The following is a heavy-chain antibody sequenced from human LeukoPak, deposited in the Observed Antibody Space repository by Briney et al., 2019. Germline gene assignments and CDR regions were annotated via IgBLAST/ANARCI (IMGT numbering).Heavy chain of an antibody. D-gene: IGHD6-13*01. CDR1: GGSISSYY. CDR3: ARGRVGSSWVNFDY. J-gene: IGHJ4*02. CDR2: IYYSGST. V-gene: IGHV4-59*01. Sequence: SETLSLTCTVSGGSISSYYWSWIRQPPRKGLEWIGYIYYSGSTNYNPSLKSRVTISVDTSKNQFSLKLSSVTAADTAGYYCARGRVGSSWVNFDYWGQGTLVTVSS.